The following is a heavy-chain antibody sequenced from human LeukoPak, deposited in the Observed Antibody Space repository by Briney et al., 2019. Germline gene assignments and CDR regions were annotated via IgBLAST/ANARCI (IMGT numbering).Heavy chain of an antibody. J-gene: IGHJ6*03. CDR3: ARDRGLTYYYDSSGYRPMDV. CDR1: GFTFNTYT. V-gene: IGHV3-21*01. D-gene: IGHD3-22*01. Sequence: GGPLRLSCAASGFTFNTYTMNWVRQAPGKGLEWVSSISSSSNHIYYADSVKGRFTISRDNAANSLYLQMNSLRAEDTAVYHCARDRGLTYYYDSSGYRPMDVWGKGTTVTVSS. CDR2: ISSSSNHI.